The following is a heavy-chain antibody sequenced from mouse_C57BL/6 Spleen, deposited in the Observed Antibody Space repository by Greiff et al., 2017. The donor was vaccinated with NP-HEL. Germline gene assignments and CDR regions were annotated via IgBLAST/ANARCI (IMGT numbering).Heavy chain of an antibody. CDR1: GYTFTSYG. CDR2: IYPRSGNT. J-gene: IGHJ4*01. Sequence: QVQLKQSGAELARPEASVKLSCKASGYTFTSYGISWVKQRTGQGLEWIGEIYPRSGNTYYNEKFKGKATLTADKSSSTAYMELRSLTSEDSAVYFYARRIYYDYDGYYAMDYWGQGTSVTVSS. D-gene: IGHD2-4*01. V-gene: IGHV1-81*01. CDR3: ARRIYYDYDGYYAMDY.